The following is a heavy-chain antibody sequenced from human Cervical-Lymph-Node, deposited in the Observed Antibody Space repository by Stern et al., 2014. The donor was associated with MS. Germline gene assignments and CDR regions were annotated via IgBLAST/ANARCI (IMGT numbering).Heavy chain of an antibody. D-gene: IGHD1-26*01. V-gene: IGHV4-59*11. J-gene: IGHJ4*02. CDR1: GGSITSHY. CDR2: VYYTGTT. CDR3: ARDEGGSYDH. Sequence: VQLVESGPGLVKPAETLSLTCTISGGSITSHYWSWIRQPPGKGLEYIGYVYYTGTTNYNPSLNGRVALSVDTSKNQFFLKLSSVTAADTAVYFCARDEGGSYDHWGQGTLVTVSS.